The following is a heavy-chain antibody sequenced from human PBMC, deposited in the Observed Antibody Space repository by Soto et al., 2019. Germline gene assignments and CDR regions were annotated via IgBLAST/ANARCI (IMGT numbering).Heavy chain of an antibody. J-gene: IGHJ6*04. V-gene: IGHV2-70*01. D-gene: IGHD2-21*02. CDR3: ERIPRLLHHSSSGTDA. Sequence: GPTLVNPTQTLTLTCTFSGFSLSTSGMCVSWIRQPPGKALEWLALIDWDDDKYYSTSLKTRLTISKDTSKNQVVLTMTNMDPVDQAKYYCERIPRLLHHSSSGTDAWGKGNPVPVS. CDR2: IDWDDDK. CDR1: GFSLSTSGMC.